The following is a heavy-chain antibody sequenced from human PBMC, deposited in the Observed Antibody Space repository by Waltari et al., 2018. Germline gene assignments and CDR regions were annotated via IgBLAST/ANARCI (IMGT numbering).Heavy chain of an antibody. V-gene: IGHV4-34*01. D-gene: IGHD2-21*02. J-gene: IGHJ3*02. CDR2: ISHSGTT. Sequence: QVQLQQWGAGLLKPSETLSLTCAVYGGSFSGYYWSWLRQPPGKGLEWIGEISHSGTTNYHPSLKSRVTISLDTSKNQFSLKLSSVTAADTAVYYCARQEIIVEVTGDGFDIWGQGTMVTVSS. CDR3: ARQEIIVEVTGDGFDI. CDR1: GGSFSGYY.